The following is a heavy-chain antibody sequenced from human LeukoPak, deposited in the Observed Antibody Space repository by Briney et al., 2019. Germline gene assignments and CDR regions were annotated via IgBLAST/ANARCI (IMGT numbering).Heavy chain of an antibody. CDR1: GFSLSTSGVG. D-gene: IGHD6-25*01. Sequence: SGPTLVKPTQTLTLTCTFSGFSLSTSGVGVGWIRQPPGKTLEWLAVIYWDDDKRYSPSLKSRLTITKDTSKNQVVLTMTNVDPVDTATYYCGHRGSRAGFDYWGQGTLVTVSS. V-gene: IGHV2-5*02. CDR2: IYWDDDK. CDR3: GHRGSRAGFDY. J-gene: IGHJ4*02.